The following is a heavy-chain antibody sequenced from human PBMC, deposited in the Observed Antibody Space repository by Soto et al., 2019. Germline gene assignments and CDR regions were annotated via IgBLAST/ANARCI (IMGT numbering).Heavy chain of an antibody. D-gene: IGHD2-21*02. CDR3: ARAWVVVTAPDY. J-gene: IGHJ4*02. CDR2: IHPSGGGT. CDR1: GYTFNTYY. Sequence: GASVKVSCKPSGYTFNTYYLHWVRQAPGQALEWMGVIHPSGGGTTYAQKFQGRVTITRDTSASTAYMELSSLRSEDTAVYYCARAWVVVTAPDYWGQGTLVTVSS. V-gene: IGHV1-46*02.